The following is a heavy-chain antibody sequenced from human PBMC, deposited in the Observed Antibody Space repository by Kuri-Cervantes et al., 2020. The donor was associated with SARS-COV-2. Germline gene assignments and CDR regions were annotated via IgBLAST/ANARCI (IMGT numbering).Heavy chain of an antibody. V-gene: IGHV4-59*12. CDR1: GGSISSYY. J-gene: IGHJ4*02. CDR3: ARLPAGLRLGERYFDY. Sequence: GSLRLSCTVSGGSISSYYWSWIRQPPGKGLEWIGYIYYSGSTYYNPSLKSRVTISVDTSKNQFSLNLNSLTAADTAVYYCARLPAGLRLGERYFDYWGQGTLVTVSS. CDR2: IYYSGST. D-gene: IGHD3-16*01.